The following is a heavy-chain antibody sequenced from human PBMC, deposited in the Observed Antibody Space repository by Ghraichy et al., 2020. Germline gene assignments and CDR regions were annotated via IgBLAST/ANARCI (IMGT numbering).Heavy chain of an antibody. CDR1: GFTFSSYS. V-gene: IGHV3-21*01. D-gene: IGHD4-17*01. CDR2: ISSSSSYI. CDR3: ARVRGTTVTTGDFDY. Sequence: GGSLRLSCAASGFTFSSYSMNWVRQAPGKGLEWVSSISSSSSYIYYADSVKGRFTISRDNAKNSLYLQMNSLRAEDTAVYYCARVRGTTVTTGDFDYWGQGTLVTVSS. J-gene: IGHJ4*02.